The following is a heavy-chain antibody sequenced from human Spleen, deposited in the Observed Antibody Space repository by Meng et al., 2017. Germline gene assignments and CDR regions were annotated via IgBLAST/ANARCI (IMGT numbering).Heavy chain of an antibody. CDR1: GYTFTSYY. CDR3: ARVGYGSGIHVGWFDP. V-gene: IGHV1-46*01. CDR2: INPSGGST. D-gene: IGHD3-10*01. J-gene: IGHJ5*02. Sequence: ASVKVSCKASGYTFTSYYMHWVRQAPGQGLEWMGIINPSGGSTSYAQKFQGRVTMTRDTSTSTVYMELSSLRSEDTAVYYCARVGYGSGIHVGWFDPWGQGTLVTVSS.